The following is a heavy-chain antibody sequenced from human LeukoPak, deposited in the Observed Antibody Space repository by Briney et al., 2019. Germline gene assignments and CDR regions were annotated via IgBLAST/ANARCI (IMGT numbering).Heavy chain of an antibody. D-gene: IGHD3-22*01. CDR1: GYTFTGYY. CDR2: INPNNGVT. J-gene: IGHJ4*02. CDR3: ATELIISEVQKWFSRPPGFDY. Sequence: ASVKVSCKASGYTFTGYYIHWVRQAPGQGLEWMGRINPNNGVTNYAQKFQGRVTMTEDTSTDTAYMELSSLRSEDTAVYYCATELIISEVQKWFSRPPGFDYWGQGTLVTVSS. V-gene: IGHV1-2*06.